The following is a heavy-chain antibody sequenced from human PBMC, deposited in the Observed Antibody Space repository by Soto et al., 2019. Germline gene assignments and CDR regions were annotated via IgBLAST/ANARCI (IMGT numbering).Heavy chain of an antibody. Sequence: GGSLRLSCAASGFTFSSYGMHWVRQAPGKGLEWVAVMSYDGSNKYYADSVKGRFTISRDNSKNTLYLQMNSLRAKDTAVYYCAKGGYYDSSGYLRYGMDVWGQGTTVTVSS. J-gene: IGHJ6*02. CDR3: AKGGYYDSSGYLRYGMDV. V-gene: IGHV3-30*18. D-gene: IGHD3-22*01. CDR2: MSYDGSNK. CDR1: GFTFSSYG.